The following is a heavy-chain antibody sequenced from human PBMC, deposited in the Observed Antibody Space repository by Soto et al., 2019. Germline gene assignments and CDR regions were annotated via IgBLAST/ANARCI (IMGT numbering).Heavy chain of an antibody. CDR3: ARVPYYYDSSPGGYFDY. V-gene: IGHV4-34*01. J-gene: IGHJ4*02. D-gene: IGHD3-22*01. Sequence: PSETLSLTCAVYGGSFSGYYWSWIRQPPGKGLEWIGEINHSGSTNYNPSLKSRVTISVDTSKNQFSLKLSSVTAADTAVYYCARVPYYYDSSPGGYFDYWGQGTLGTVSS. CDR2: INHSGST. CDR1: GGSFSGYY.